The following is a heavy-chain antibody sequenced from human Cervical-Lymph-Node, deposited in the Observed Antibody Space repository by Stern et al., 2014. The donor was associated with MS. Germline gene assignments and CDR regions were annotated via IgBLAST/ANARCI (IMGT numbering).Heavy chain of an antibody. V-gene: IGHV3-30*03. D-gene: IGHD3-22*01. Sequence: VQLVESGGGVVQPGRSLRLSCAASGFTFSSYGMHWVRQAPGKGLEGAAVISYDGSNKYYADSVKGRFTISRDNSKNTLYLQMNSLRAEDTAVYYCARTEGYYDSSGYSEYFQHWGQGTLVTVSS. CDR2: ISYDGSNK. J-gene: IGHJ1*01. CDR1: GFTFSSYG. CDR3: ARTEGYYDSSGYSEYFQH.